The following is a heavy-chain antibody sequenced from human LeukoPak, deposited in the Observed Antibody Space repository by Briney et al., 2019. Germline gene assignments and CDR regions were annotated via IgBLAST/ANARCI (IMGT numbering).Heavy chain of an antibody. CDR2: ISYSGST. CDR3: ARGTKYYYDERLYFDL. D-gene: IGHD3-22*01. Sequence: PAETLSLTCTVSGGSICSYLGIWIRQPPGTRLEWIVYISYSGSTDYNPSLKKRRTISLDTPKSQFSLELNSVTAADTAVYYCARGTKYYYDERLYFDLWGRGTLVTVSS. CDR1: GGSICSYL. V-gene: IGHV4-59*01. J-gene: IGHJ2*01.